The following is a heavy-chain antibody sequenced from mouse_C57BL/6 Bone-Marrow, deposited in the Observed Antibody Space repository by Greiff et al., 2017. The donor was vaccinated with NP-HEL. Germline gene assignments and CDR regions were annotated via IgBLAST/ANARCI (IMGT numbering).Heavy chain of an antibody. CDR2: IRSKSNNYAT. J-gene: IGHJ3*01. CDR1: GFSFNTYA. D-gene: IGHD2-2*01. V-gene: IGHV10-1*01. CDR3: VRHGSDSPFAY. Sequence: EVKLVESGGGLVQPKGSLKLSCAASGFSFNTYAMNWVRQAPGKGLEWVARIRSKSNNYATYYADSVKDRFTISRDDSESMLYLQMNNLKTEDTAMYYCVRHGSDSPFAYWGQGTLVTVSA.